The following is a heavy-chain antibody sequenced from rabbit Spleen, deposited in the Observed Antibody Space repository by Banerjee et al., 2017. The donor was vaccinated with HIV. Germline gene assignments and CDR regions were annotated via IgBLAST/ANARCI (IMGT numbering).Heavy chain of an antibody. CDR2: AYAGSSGST. CDR3: ARDAGTSFSTYGMDL. Sequence: QSLEESGGDLVKPGASLTLTCTASGFSFNSGYDMCWVRQAPGKGLQWVACAYAGSSGSTYSATWAKGRFTISKSSSTTVTLQMTSLTAADTATYFCARDAGTSFSTYGMDLWGQGTLVTVS. D-gene: IGHD8-1*01. J-gene: IGHJ6*01. V-gene: IGHV1S40*01. CDR1: GFSFNSGYD.